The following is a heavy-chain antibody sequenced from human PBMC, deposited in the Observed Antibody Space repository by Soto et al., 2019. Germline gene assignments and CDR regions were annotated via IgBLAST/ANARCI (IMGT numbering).Heavy chain of an antibody. CDR2: IYYSGST. V-gene: IGHV4-30-4*01. J-gene: IGHJ5*02. D-gene: IGHD2-15*01. CDR1: GGSISSGDYY. CDR3: ARAFYVADTRFYIWFDP. Sequence: SETLSLTCTVSGGSISSGDYYWSWFRQPPGKGLEWIGYIYYSGSTYYNPSLKSRVTISVDTSKNQFSLKLSSVTAADTAVYYCARAFYVADTRFYIWFDPWGQGTLVTVSS.